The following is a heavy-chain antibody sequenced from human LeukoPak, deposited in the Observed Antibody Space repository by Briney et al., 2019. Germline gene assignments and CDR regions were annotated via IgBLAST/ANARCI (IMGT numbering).Heavy chain of an antibody. CDR3: AKEGDTALVTGYFDL. J-gene: IGHJ2*01. CDR2: IIPIFGTA. V-gene: IGHV1-69*13. Sequence: SVKVSCKASGGTYGSYVISWVRQAPGQGLEWMGGIIPIFGTAHYAQKFQGRLTITADESTSTVYMEMSSLRSEDTAMYYCAKEGDTALVTGYFDLWGRGTLVTVSA. D-gene: IGHD5-18*01. CDR1: GGTYGSYV.